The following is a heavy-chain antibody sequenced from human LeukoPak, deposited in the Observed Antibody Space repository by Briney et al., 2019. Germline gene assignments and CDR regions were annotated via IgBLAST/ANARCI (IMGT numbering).Heavy chain of an antibody. V-gene: IGHV4-59*01. J-gene: IGHJ4*02. CDR2: ISYTGTT. CDR3: ARDTSGYYGRHEH. D-gene: IGHD3-3*01. CDR1: GASIRNKF. Sequence: PSETLSLTCDVSGASIRNKFWSWLRHPPGKALEWIGYISYTGTTNYNPSLQSRVTISVDTSKNQLSLKLTSMTAADTAVYYCARDTSGYYGRHEHWGQGTLVTVSS.